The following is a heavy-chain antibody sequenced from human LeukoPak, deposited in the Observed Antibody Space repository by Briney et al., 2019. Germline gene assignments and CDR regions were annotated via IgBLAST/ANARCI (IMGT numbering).Heavy chain of an antibody. V-gene: IGHV3-23*01. CDR3: AKATIQQWLVKVDSFDS. CDR2: ISGGGDTT. J-gene: IGHJ4*02. D-gene: IGHD6-19*01. CDR1: GFTFHTYA. Sequence: GGSLRLSCAASGFTFHTYAMSWVRQAPGKGLEWVSSISGGGDTTNYADSVKGRFIISRDNSKNTLYLQMDSLRAEDTAIYYCAKATIQQWLVKVDSFDSWGQGILVTVSS.